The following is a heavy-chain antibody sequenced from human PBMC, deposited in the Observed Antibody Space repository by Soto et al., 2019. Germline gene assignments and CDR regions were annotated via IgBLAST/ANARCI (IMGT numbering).Heavy chain of an antibody. J-gene: IGHJ4*02. V-gene: IGHV4-34*01. CDR3: ARRPYSSSSLGY. CDR1: GGSFSGYY. CDR2: INHSGST. D-gene: IGHD6-6*01. Sequence: LSLTCAVYGGSFSGYYWSWIRQPPGKGLEWIGEINHSGSTNYNPSLKSRVTISVDTSKNQFSLKLSSVTAADTAVYYCARRPYSSSSLGYWGQGTLVTVSS.